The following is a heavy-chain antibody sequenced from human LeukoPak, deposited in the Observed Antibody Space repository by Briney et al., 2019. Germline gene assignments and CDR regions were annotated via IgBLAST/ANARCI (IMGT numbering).Heavy chain of an antibody. CDR3: ARIGTTVAAGTADY. V-gene: IGHV3-11*01. CDR2: ISGSGDAR. D-gene: IGHD6-13*01. J-gene: IGHJ4*02. Sequence: GGSLRLSCAASGFKFRDYYMGWIRQAPGKRLEWVSYISGSGDARPYADSVKGRFTVSRNNAIDSLYLQMDSLGAEDTAVYYCARIGTTVAAGTADYWGQETQVTVSS. CDR1: GFKFRDYY.